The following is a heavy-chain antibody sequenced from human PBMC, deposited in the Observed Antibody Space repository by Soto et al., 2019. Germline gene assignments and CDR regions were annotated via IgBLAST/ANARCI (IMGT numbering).Heavy chain of an antibody. D-gene: IGHD3-16*01. CDR3: VKEKVPTFLHAFDI. Sequence: PGGSLRLSCAASGFKFDDYAMHWVRQAPGKGLEWVSGISWKSGDINYADSVKGRFTISRDNAKNSLFPQMNNLSADDTALYYCVKEKVPTFLHAFDIWGQGTMVTVS. CDR1: GFKFDDYA. J-gene: IGHJ3*02. CDR2: ISWKSGDI. V-gene: IGHV3-9*01.